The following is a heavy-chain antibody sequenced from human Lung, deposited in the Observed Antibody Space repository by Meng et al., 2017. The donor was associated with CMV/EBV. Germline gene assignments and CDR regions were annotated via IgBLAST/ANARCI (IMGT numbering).Heavy chain of an antibody. J-gene: IGHJ4*02. D-gene: IGHD1-14*01. V-gene: IGHV3-53*01. CDR1: GLTVSNNY. CDR3: ARGYPDGDFDS. CDR2: IFSGGST. Sequence: GGSLRLXCAASGLTVSNNYMTWVRQAPGKGLECVSVIFSGGSTYYVDSVKGRFTISRDASKNTLYLQMNNLRADDTAVYYCARGYPDGDFDSWGQGTLVTVSS.